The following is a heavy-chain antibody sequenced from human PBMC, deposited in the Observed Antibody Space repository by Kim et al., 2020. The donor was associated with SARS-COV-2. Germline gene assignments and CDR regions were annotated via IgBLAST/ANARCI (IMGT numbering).Heavy chain of an antibody. CDR3: AKDVAALYGMDV. J-gene: IGHJ6*02. Sequence: CYADSVKGRFTISRDNSKNTLYMQMNSLRAEDTAVYYCAKDVAALYGMDVWGQGTTVTVSS. V-gene: IGHV3-23*01.